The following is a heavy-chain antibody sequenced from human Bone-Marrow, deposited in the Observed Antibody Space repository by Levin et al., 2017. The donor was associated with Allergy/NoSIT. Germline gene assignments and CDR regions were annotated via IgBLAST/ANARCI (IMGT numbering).Heavy chain of an antibody. V-gene: IGHV5-51*01. CDR3: VRRQVGADEENAFDI. CDR2: IYPGDSDT. Sequence: HGESLKISCKGSGYRFADQWIGWVRQMPGKGLEWMGIIYPGDSDTTYSPSFQGQVTISADKSINTAYLEWNSLRASDTALYYCVRRQVGADEENAFDIWGQGTLITVSS. D-gene: IGHD1-26*01. CDR1: GYRFADQW. J-gene: IGHJ3*02.